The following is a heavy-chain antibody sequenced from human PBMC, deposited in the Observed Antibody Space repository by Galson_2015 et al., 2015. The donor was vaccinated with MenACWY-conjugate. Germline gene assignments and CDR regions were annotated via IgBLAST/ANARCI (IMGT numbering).Heavy chain of an antibody. CDR1: GYSFTNYW. V-gene: IGHV5-10-1*01. J-gene: IGHJ4*02. CDR2: IDPSDSYT. D-gene: IGHD3-22*01. Sequence: QSGAEVKKPGESLRISCKGSGYSFTNYWISWVRQMPGRGLEWMGRIDPSDSYTNYSPSFQGHVTFSADKSVNTAYLQWSSLKASDTAIYYCARHYFDSSGYFDYWGRGTLVTVSS. CDR3: ARHYFDSSGYFDY.